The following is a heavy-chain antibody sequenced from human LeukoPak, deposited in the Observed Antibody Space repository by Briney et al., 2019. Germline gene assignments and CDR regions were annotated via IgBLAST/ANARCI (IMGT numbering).Heavy chain of an antibody. CDR2: IIPIFGTA. V-gene: IGHV1-69*05. CDR3: ARARSCSSTSCSHFDY. CDR1: GGTFSSYA. Sequence: SVKVSCKASGGTFSSYAISGVRQARGQGREWMGGIIPIFGTANYAQKFQGRVTITTDGSTRTAYMELSSLRSEETAVYYRARARSCSSTSCSHFDYWGQGTLVTVSS. D-gene: IGHD2-2*01. J-gene: IGHJ4*02.